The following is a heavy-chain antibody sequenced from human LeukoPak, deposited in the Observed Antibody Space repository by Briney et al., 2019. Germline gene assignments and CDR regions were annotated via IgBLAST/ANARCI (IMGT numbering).Heavy chain of an antibody. J-gene: IGHJ6*03. V-gene: IGHV4-4*07. Sequence: SETLSLTCTVSGGSISSYYWSWIRQPAGKGLEWIGRIYTSGTTNYNPSLKGRVTISVDASMNQLSLKLSSVTAADTAVYYCAGGSTSAYYYYMDVWGKGTTVTVSS. CDR1: GGSISSYY. CDR2: IYTSGTT. D-gene: IGHD2-2*01. CDR3: AGGSTSAYYYYMDV.